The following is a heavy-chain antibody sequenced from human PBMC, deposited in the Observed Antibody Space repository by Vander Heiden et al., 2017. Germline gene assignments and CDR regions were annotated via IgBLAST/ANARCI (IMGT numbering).Heavy chain of an antibody. CDR2: INHSGTT. V-gene: IGHV4-34*01. Sequence: QVQLQQWGAGLLKPSETLSLTCAVYGGSFSGYYWSWIRQPAGKGLEWIGEINHSGTTNYNPSLKSRVTISVDTSKNQFSLKLSSVTAADTAVYYCARGLTHYYGSGSYYRRGYGMDVWGQGTTVTVSS. CDR3: ARGLTHYYGSGSYYRRGYGMDV. D-gene: IGHD3-10*01. CDR1: GGSFSGYY. J-gene: IGHJ6*02.